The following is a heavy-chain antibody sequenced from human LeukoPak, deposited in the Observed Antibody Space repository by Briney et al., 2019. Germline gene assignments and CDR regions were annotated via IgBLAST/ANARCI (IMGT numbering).Heavy chain of an antibody. CDR3: AKRSAESSGWFTD. CDR2: TSGSGGYT. D-gene: IGHD6-19*01. J-gene: IGHJ4*02. CDR1: GFTFSIYA. Sequence: GGSLRLSCAASGFTFSIYAMSWVRQAPGRGLERVSATSGSGGYTYYADSVKGRFTISRDNSKNTLYLQMNSLRAEDTAVYYCAKRSAESSGWFTDWGQGTLVTVSS. V-gene: IGHV3-23*01.